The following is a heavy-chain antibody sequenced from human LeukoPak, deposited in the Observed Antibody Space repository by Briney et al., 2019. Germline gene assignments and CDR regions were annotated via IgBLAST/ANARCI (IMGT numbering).Heavy chain of an antibody. D-gene: IGHD2-2*01. CDR3: ARDLGITCISTSCPPDY. CDR1: GYIFTDYF. Sequence: GASVKVSCKASGYIFTDYFVHWVRRAPGQGLEWMGWINSNTGGTNYVQKFQGRVTMTRDTSISTLYMELSSLRSDDTAVYYCARDLGITCISTSCPPDYWGQGTLVTVSS. CDR2: INSNTGGT. J-gene: IGHJ4*02. V-gene: IGHV1-2*02.